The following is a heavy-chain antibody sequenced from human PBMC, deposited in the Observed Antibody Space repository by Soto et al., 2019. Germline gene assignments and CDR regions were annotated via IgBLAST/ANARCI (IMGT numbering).Heavy chain of an antibody. CDR3: AREWILWFGEYYYYYMDV. D-gene: IGHD3-10*01. Sequence: ASVKVSCKTSGYTFIGYYIHWVRQAPGQGLEWLGWVNPKSGGTNSAQKFQGRVTMTRNTSVSTAYMELSSLRSEDTAVYYCAREWILWFGEYYYYYMDVWGKGTTVTVSS. V-gene: IGHV1-2*02. CDR1: GYTFIGYY. CDR2: VNPKSGGT. J-gene: IGHJ6*03.